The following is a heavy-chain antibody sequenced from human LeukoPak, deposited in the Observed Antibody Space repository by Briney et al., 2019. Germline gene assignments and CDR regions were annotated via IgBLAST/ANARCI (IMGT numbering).Heavy chain of an antibody. J-gene: IGHJ4*02. CDR3: ARHPFSNPFDF. CDR2: VYYTGNT. CDR1: GGSITSSY. Sequence: PSETLSLTCTVSGGSITSSYWSWIRQPPGKGLEWIGYVYYTGNTDYNPSLRSRVAVSLDTSKSHFTLSLRSVTAADTAVYYCARHPFSNPFDFWGRGILVTVSS. D-gene: IGHD1-14*01. V-gene: IGHV4-59*08.